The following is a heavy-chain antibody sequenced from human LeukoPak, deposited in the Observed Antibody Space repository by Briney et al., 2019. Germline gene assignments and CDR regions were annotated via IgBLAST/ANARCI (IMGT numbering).Heavy chain of an antibody. Sequence: SETLSLTCTVSGGSISSSSYYWGWIRQPPGKGLEWIGSIYYSGSTYYNPSLKSRVTISVDTSKNQFSLKLSSVTAADTAVYYCARGVTPAQDAFDIWGQGTMVTVSS. CDR1: GGSISSSSYY. V-gene: IGHV4-39*07. J-gene: IGHJ3*02. CDR3: ARGVTPAQDAFDI. D-gene: IGHD2-21*02. CDR2: IYYSGST.